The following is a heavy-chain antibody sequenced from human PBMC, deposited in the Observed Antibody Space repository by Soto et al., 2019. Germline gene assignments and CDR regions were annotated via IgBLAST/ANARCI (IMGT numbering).Heavy chain of an antibody. V-gene: IGHV1-46*01. CDR1: EYSFTHYI. CDR3: ATSVNSAMAFDY. Sequence: RXSVNVSYNASEYSFTHYIIRRVRQAPGQGLEWMGIINPSGGITTYAQKFRAGFSMTRDTSTSTVYLELSSLRSEDSAVYYCATSVNSAMAFDYWGQGSLVTVSS. J-gene: IGHJ4*02. CDR2: INPSGGIT. D-gene: IGHD5-18*01.